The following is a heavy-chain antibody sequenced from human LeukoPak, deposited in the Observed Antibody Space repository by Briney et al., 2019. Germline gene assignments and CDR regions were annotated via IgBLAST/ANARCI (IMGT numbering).Heavy chain of an antibody. Sequence: SETLSLTCTVSGGSISSSSYYWGWIRQPPGKGLEWIGSIYYSGSTYYNPSLKSRVTVSVDTSKNQFSLKPSSVSAADTAVYYCVRGSTLRHYQYWGQGTLVTVSS. J-gene: IGHJ4*02. CDR3: VRGSTLRHYQY. D-gene: IGHD3-16*01. V-gene: IGHV4-39*01. CDR1: GGSISSSSYY. CDR2: IYYSGST.